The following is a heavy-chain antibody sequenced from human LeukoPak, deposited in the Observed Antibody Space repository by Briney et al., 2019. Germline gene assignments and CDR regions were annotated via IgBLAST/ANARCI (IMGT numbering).Heavy chain of an antibody. CDR1: GGSISSSSYY. CDR2: IYYSGST. J-gene: IGHJ4*02. CDR3: ARDPIITMIDSRLYYFDY. V-gene: IGHV4-39*07. Sequence: PSETLSLTCTVSGGSISSSSYYWGWIRQPPGKGLEWIGSIYYSGSTYYNPSLKSRVTISVDTSKNQFSLKLSSVTAADTAVYYCARDPIITMIDSRLYYFDYWGQGTLVTVSS. D-gene: IGHD3-22*01.